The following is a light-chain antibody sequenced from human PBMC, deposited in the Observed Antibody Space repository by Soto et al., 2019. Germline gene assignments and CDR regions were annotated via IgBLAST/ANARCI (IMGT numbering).Light chain of an antibody. Sequence: DIVMTQSPDSLAVSLGERATINCKSSQIVLYSSNNKNYLAWYQQKPGQPPKLLIYWASTGESWVPDRFSGSGAATDFTLTISSLQAEDVAVYYCQQYYRPWTFGQGTNVEIK. V-gene: IGKV4-1*01. CDR3: QQYYRPWT. CDR1: QIVLYSSNNKNY. J-gene: IGKJ1*01. CDR2: WAS.